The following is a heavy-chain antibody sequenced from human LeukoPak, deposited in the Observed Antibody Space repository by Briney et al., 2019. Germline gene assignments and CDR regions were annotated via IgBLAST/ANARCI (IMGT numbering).Heavy chain of an antibody. CDR2: INHSGST. D-gene: IGHD3-22*01. CDR1: GGSFSGYY. Sequence: PSETLSLTCAVYGGSFSGYYWSWIRQPPGKGLEWIGEINHSGSTNYNPSLKSRVTISVDTSKNQFSLKLSSVTAADTAVYYCARGRNSSGYYPYYYYYYYMDVWGKGTTVTVSS. J-gene: IGHJ6*03. V-gene: IGHV4-34*01. CDR3: ARGRNSSGYYPYYYYYYYMDV.